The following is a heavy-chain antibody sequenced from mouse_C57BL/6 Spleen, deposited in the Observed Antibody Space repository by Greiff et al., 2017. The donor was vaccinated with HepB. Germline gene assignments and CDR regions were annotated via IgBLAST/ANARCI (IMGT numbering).Heavy chain of an antibody. J-gene: IGHJ2*01. Sequence: DVHLVESGGGLVKPGGSLKLSCAASGFTFSSYAMSWVRQTPEKRLEWVANISDGGSYTYYPDNVKGRFTISRDNAKNKLYLQMRHLKSEDTAIYYCARDRLLRHCDYWGQGTTLTVSS. D-gene: IGHD2-4*01. CDR2: ISDGGSYT. CDR3: ARDRLLRHCDY. CDR1: GFTFSSYA. V-gene: IGHV5-4*01.